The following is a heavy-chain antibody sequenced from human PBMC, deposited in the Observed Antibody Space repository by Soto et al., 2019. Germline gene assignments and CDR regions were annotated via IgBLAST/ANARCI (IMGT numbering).Heavy chain of an antibody. CDR1: GYTFTSYG. Sequence: ASVKVSCKASGYTFTSYGISWVRQAPGQGLEWMGWISAYNGNTNYAQKFQGRVTITRDTSASTAYMELSSLRSEDTAVYYCARDFREYSSGWHKYYFDYWGQGTLVTVSS. V-gene: IGHV1-18*01. J-gene: IGHJ4*02. CDR2: ISAYNGNT. D-gene: IGHD6-19*01. CDR3: ARDFREYSSGWHKYYFDY.